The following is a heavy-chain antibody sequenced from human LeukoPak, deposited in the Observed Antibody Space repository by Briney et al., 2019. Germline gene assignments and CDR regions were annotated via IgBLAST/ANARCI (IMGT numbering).Heavy chain of an antibody. CDR3: AKDDEDDYFDY. Sequence: GGSLRLPCAASGFTFSSHAMSWVRQAPGKGLEWVSAISGSGGSTYYADSVKGRFTISRDNSKNTLYLQMNSLRAEDTAVYYCAKDDEDDYFDYWGQGTLVTVSS. CDR2: ISGSGGST. CDR1: GFTFSSHA. D-gene: IGHD2-15*01. J-gene: IGHJ4*02. V-gene: IGHV3-23*01.